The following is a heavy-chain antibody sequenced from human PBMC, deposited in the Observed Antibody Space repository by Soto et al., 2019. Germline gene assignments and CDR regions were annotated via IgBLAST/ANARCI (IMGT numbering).Heavy chain of an antibody. V-gene: IGHV4-59*01. CDR3: AREIYGDYSLFDP. Sequence: QVQLQESGPGLVKPSETLSLTCTVSGGSISSYYWSWIRQPPGKGLEWIGYIYYSGSTNYNPSLKSRVTISVDTSKNQFSLKLSSVTAADTAVYYCAREIYGDYSLFDPWGQGTLGTVSS. CDR1: GGSISSYY. J-gene: IGHJ5*02. CDR2: IYYSGST. D-gene: IGHD4-17*01.